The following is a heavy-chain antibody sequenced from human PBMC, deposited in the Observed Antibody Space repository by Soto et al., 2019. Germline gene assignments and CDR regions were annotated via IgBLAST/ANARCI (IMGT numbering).Heavy chain of an antibody. V-gene: IGHV3-48*02. Sequence: GGSLRLSCAAPGFTFSSYSKNWVRQAPGKGLEWVSYISSSSSTIYYADSVKGRFTISRDNAKNSLYLQMNSLRDEDTAVYYSARYTHSSGWYLYWGQGTLVTVSS. CDR1: GFTFSSYS. CDR2: ISSSSSTI. J-gene: IGHJ4*02. CDR3: ARYTHSSGWYLY. D-gene: IGHD6-19*01.